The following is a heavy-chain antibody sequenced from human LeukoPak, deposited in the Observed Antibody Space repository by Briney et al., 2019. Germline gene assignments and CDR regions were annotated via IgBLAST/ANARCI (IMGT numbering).Heavy chain of an antibody. CDR3: AREQKNWGYDY. J-gene: IGHJ4*02. D-gene: IGHD7-27*01. V-gene: IGHV4-59*01. CDR1: GGSISSYY. CDR2: IYYSGST. Sequence: SETLSLTCTVSGGSISSYYWSWIRQPPGKGLEWIGYIYYSGSTNYNPSLKSRVTISVDTSKNQFSLKLSSVTAADTAVYYCAREQKNWGYDYWGQGTLVTVSS.